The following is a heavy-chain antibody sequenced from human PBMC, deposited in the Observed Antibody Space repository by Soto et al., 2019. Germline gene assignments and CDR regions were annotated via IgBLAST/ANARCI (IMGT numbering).Heavy chain of an antibody. Sequence: ASVKVSCKASGYTFTSYYMHWVRQAPGQGLEWMGIINPSGGSTSYAQKFQGRVTMTRDTSTSTVYMELSSLRSEDTAVYYCATQSSMVNLYYYYMDVWGKGTTVTVSS. V-gene: IGHV1-46*03. J-gene: IGHJ6*03. D-gene: IGHD3-10*01. CDR1: GYTFTSYY. CDR2: INPSGGST. CDR3: ATQSSMVNLYYYYMDV.